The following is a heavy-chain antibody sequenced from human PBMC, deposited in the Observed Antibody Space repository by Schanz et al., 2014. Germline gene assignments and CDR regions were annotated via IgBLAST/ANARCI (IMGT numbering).Heavy chain of an antibody. Sequence: EVQLLESGGGLVQPGGSLRLSCAASGFTFSSYAMSWVRQAPGKGPEWVSAIGGDASRTYYADSVKGRFTISRDNSKSTLYLQMNSLRADDTAVYYCARQRSYFYAMDVWGQGTTVTVSS. CDR2: IGGDASRT. V-gene: IGHV3-23*01. CDR1: GFTFSSYA. J-gene: IGHJ6*02. CDR3: ARQRSYFYAMDV.